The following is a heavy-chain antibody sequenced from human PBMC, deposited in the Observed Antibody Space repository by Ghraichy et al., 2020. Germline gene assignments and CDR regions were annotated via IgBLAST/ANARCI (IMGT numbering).Heavy chain of an antibody. V-gene: IGHV1-18*04. CDR2: ISAYNGNT. D-gene: IGHD6-19*01. Sequence: ASVKVSCKASGYTFTSYGISWVRQAPGQGLEWMGWISAYNGNTNYAQKLQGRVTMTTDTSTSTAYMELRSLRSDDTAVYYCAKSIAVAGTAEGGAFDIWGQGTMVTVSS. J-gene: IGHJ3*02. CDR3: AKSIAVAGTAEGGAFDI. CDR1: GYTFTSYG.